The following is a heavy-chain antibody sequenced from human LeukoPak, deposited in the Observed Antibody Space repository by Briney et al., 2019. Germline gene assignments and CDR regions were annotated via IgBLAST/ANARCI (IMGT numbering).Heavy chain of an antibody. V-gene: IGHV4-34*01. D-gene: IGHD3-22*01. CDR3: ARRITMIVVVITPNWFDP. CDR1: GGSFSGYY. J-gene: IGHJ5*02. CDR2: INPSGST. Sequence: SETLSLTCAVYGGSFSGYYWSWIRQPPGKGLEWIGEINPSGSTNYNPSLKSRVTISVDTSKNQFSLKLSSVTAADTAVYYCARRITMIVVVITPNWFDPWGQGTLVTVSS.